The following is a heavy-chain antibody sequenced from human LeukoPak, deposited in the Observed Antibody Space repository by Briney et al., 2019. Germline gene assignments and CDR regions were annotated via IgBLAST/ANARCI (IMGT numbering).Heavy chain of an antibody. CDR3: ARGQYSGSCFDN. CDR1: GGSISSYL. CDR2: IYYSGST. V-gene: IGHV4-59*01. D-gene: IGHD1-26*01. J-gene: IGHJ4*02. Sequence: SEALSLTCTVSGGSISSYLWSWIRQPPGKGLEWIGYIYYSGSTNYNPSLKSRVTILVDTSKNQFSLKVSSVTAADTAVYYCARGQYSGSCFDNWGQGSLVTVSS.